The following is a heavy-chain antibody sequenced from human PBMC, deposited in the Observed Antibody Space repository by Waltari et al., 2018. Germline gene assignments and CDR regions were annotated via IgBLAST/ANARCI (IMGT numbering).Heavy chain of an antibody. Sequence: QVQLVQSGAEVKKPGASAKVSCKASGYTFTSYAMHWVRMAPGQRPERLGWINAGNGNTKYSQKFQCRVTITRDTSASTAYMELSSLRSEDTAVYYCARGEDCSGGSCYSDYYYYYGMDVWGQGTTVTVSS. D-gene: IGHD2-15*01. V-gene: IGHV1-3*01. J-gene: IGHJ6*02. CDR2: INAGNGNT. CDR3: ARGEDCSGGSCYSDYYYYYGMDV. CDR1: GYTFTSYA.